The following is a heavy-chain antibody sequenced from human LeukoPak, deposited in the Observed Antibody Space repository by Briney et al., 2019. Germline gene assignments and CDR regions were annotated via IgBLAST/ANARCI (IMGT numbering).Heavy chain of an antibody. Sequence: PSETLSLTCTVSGGSISSSSYYWGWIRQPPGKGLEWIGEINCSGYTNYNPSLKNRVTISVDTSKNQISLRLSSVTAADTAIYYCATGRDIVRGNWLDPWGQGTLVTVSS. V-gene: IGHV4-39*07. CDR1: GGSISSSSYY. J-gene: IGHJ5*02. CDR3: ATGRDIVRGNWLDP. D-gene: IGHD5-24*01. CDR2: INCSGYT.